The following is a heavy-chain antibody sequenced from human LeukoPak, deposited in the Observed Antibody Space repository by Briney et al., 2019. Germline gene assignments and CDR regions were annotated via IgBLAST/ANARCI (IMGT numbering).Heavy chain of an antibody. Sequence: GGSLRLSCAASGFTFSSYAMHWVRQAPGKGLEWVAVISYDGSNKYYADSVKGRFTISRDNSKNTLYLQTNSLRAEDTAVYYCAREEIGYCSGGSCYYFDYWGQGTLVTVSS. CDR3: AREEIGYCSGGSCYYFDY. D-gene: IGHD2-15*01. V-gene: IGHV3-30*04. J-gene: IGHJ4*02. CDR2: ISYDGSNK. CDR1: GFTFSSYA.